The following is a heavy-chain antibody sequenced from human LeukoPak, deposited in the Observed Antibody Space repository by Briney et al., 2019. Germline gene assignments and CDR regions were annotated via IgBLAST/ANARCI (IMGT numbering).Heavy chain of an antibody. J-gene: IGHJ4*02. D-gene: IGHD3-22*01. V-gene: IGHV1-2*02. CDR3: ARYRTRDYYDSSGYWY. CDR2: INPNSGGT. Sequence: ASVKVSCKASGYTFTGYYMHWVRQAPGQGLEWMGWINPNSGGTNYAQKFQGRVTMTRDTSISTAYMELSRLRSDDTAVYYCARYRTRDYYDSSGYWYWGQGTLVTVSS. CDR1: GYTFTGYY.